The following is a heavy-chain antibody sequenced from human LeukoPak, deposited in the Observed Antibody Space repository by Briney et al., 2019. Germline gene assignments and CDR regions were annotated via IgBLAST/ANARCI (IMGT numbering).Heavy chain of an antibody. CDR2: IIPILGIA. D-gene: IGHD3-22*01. CDR3: ARAHYDSSGYYFDY. J-gene: IGHJ4*02. CDR1: GGTFSSYA. V-gene: IGHV1-69*04. Sequence: GASVKVSCKASGGTFSSYAISWVRQAPGQGLEWMGRIIPILGIANYAQKFQGRVTITADKSTSTAYMELSSLRSEDTAVYYCARAHYDSSGYYFDYWGQGTLVTVSS.